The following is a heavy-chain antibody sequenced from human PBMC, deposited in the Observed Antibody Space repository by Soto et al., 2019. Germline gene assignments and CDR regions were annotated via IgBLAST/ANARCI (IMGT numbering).Heavy chain of an antibody. D-gene: IGHD3-3*01. Sequence: VGSLRLSCAASGFTFRSFTMNWVRQSPGKGLEWVSTISSNSAYIYYTDALRGRFTTSRDNDKNSLHLQMNSLRAENTAVYYCTRDALRDSSDGGWFDPWGPGTLFTVSS. CDR1: GFTFRSFT. CDR2: ISSNSAYI. J-gene: IGHJ5*02. V-gene: IGHV3-21*01. CDR3: TRDALRDSSDGGWFDP.